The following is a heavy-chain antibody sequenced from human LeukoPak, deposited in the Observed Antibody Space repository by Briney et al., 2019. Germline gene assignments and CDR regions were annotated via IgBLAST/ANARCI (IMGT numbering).Heavy chain of an antibody. V-gene: IGHV3-21*01. CDR1: GFTFSSYS. CDR2: ISSSSSYI. Sequence: PGGSLRLSCAASGFTFSSYSMNWVRQAPGKGLEWVSSISSSSSYIYYADSVKGRFTISRGNAKNSLYLQMNSLRAEDTAVYYCARGLGVVVPAAITKKYYFDYWGQGTLVTVSS. CDR3: ARGLGVVVPAAITKKYYFDY. D-gene: IGHD2-2*02. J-gene: IGHJ4*02.